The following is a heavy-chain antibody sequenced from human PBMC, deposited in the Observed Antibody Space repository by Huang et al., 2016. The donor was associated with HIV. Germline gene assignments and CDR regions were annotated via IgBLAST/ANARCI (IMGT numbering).Heavy chain of an antibody. D-gene: IGHD6-13*01. CDR3: ARDRGQQLSPFDS. Sequence: EVKLVESGGGLVKPGGSLRLSCAASGFSLDSYNMYWVRQPPGKGLQGVSSISPSSSFIDYADSVKGRFSISRDNAKNSLYLQMNNLRGEDTAVYYCARDRGQQLSPFDSWGQGTLVTVSS. V-gene: IGHV3-21*01. CDR2: ISPSSSFI. CDR1: GFSLDSYN. J-gene: IGHJ4*02.